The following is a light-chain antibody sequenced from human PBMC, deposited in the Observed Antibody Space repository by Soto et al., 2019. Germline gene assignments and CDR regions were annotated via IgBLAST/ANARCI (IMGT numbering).Light chain of an antibody. CDR2: EVS. CDR3: SSYTSSSTLVV. Sequence: QSALTQPASVSGSPGQSITISCTGASSDVGGYNSVCWYQQHPGKAPKLMIYEVSNRPSGVSNRFSGSKSGNTASLTISGLQAEDEADYYCSSYTSSSTLVVFGGGTKLTVL. J-gene: IGLJ2*01. V-gene: IGLV2-14*01. CDR1: SSDVGGYNS.